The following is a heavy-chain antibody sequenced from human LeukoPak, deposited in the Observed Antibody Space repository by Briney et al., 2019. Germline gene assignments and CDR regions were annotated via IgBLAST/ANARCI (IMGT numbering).Heavy chain of an antibody. D-gene: IGHD4-17*01. CDR2: INAGNGNT. V-gene: IGHV1-3*01. Sequence: ASVKVSCKASGYTFTSYAMHWVRQAPGQRLEWMGWINAGNGNTKYSQKFQGRVTITRDTSASTACMELSSLRSEDTAVYYCAREVTTVTFFDYWGQGTLVTVSS. CDR3: AREVTTVTFFDY. CDR1: GYTFTSYA. J-gene: IGHJ4*02.